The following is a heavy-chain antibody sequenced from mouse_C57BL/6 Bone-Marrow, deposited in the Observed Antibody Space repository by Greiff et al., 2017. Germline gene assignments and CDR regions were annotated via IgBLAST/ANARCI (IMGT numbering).Heavy chain of an antibody. D-gene: IGHD1-1*01. CDR3: ARVPTVVAFDY. CDR2: IWTGGGT. V-gene: IGHV2-9-1*01. Sequence: VQLQQSGPGLVAPSQSLSITCTVSGFSLTSYAISWVRQPPGKGLEWLGVIWTGGGTNYNSALKSRLSISKDNSKSLVFIKMNCLQTDNTARYYCARVPTVVAFDYWGQGTTLTVSS. CDR1: GFSLTSYA. J-gene: IGHJ2*01.